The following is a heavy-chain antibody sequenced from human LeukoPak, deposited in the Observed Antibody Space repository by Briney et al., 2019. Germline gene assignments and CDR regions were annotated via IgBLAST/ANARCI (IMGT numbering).Heavy chain of an antibody. D-gene: IGHD7-27*01. CDR1: GFSFSSYG. CDR2: IWHDGSSK. J-gene: IGHJ4*02. CDR3: VREGPGDRRQFDY. Sequence: PGRSLRLSCAASGFSFSSYGIHWVRQAPGKGLEWVAVIWHDGSSKYYADSVKGRFTISRDNSKNTLYLQMSSLRDDDTAVYYCVREGPGDRRQFDYWGQGTLVTVSA. V-gene: IGHV3-33*01.